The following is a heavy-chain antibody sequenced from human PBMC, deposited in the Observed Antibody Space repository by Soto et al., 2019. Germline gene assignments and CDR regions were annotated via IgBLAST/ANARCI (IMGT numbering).Heavy chain of an antibody. Sequence: ASVKVSCKASGYTFTGYYMHWVRQAPGQGLEWMGWINPNSGGTNYAQKFQGWVTMTRDTSISTAYMELSRLRSDDTAVYYCARGPYDSSGYYYFQHWGQGTLVTVSS. CDR1: GYTFTGYY. CDR3: ARGPYDSSGYYYFQH. D-gene: IGHD3-22*01. V-gene: IGHV1-2*04. J-gene: IGHJ1*01. CDR2: INPNSGGT.